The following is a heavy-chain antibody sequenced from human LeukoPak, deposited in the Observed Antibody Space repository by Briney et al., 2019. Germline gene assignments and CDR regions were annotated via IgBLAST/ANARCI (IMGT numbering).Heavy chain of an antibody. J-gene: IGHJ6*02. V-gene: IGHV3-30*18. CDR1: GFTFSTYG. D-gene: IGHD6-6*01. Sequence: GGSLRLSCAASGFTFSTYGMPWVRQAPGKGLEWASIMSNDGSRQNYADSVKGRFTISRDNSKNTLYLQMNSLRPEDTAVYYCAKGIAAPSYYYYGMDVWGQGTTVTVSS. CDR2: MSNDGSRQ. CDR3: AKGIAAPSYYYYGMDV.